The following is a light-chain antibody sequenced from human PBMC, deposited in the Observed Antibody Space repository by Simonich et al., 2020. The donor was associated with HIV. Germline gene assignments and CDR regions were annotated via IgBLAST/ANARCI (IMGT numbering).Light chain of an antibody. CDR3: QQYDNLPWT. J-gene: IGKJ1*01. Sequence: DIQMTQSPSSLSASVGDRATLTCQASQEINNYLNWYQQKPGTAPNLLIYGASNLETGVPSRFSGGGSGTDFTFTISSLQPEDIGTYYCQQYDNLPWTFGQGTKVEIK. CDR1: QEINNY. CDR2: GAS. V-gene: IGKV1-33*01.